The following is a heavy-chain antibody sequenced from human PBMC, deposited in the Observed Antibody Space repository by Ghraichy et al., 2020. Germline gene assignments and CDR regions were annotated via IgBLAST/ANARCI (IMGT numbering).Heavy chain of an antibody. CDR2: IKYDGSAE. D-gene: IGHD2-21*02. CDR1: GFAYNSYW. V-gene: IGHV3-7*01. Sequence: GESLNISCPASGFAYNSYWMNWVRQAPGKGLEWVAYIKYDGSAEYYVDSVKGRFAISRDNAKNSLFLQMNSLRAEDTAVYYCARGWGRFDYWGQGTLVTVSS. J-gene: IGHJ4*02. CDR3: ARGWGRFDY.